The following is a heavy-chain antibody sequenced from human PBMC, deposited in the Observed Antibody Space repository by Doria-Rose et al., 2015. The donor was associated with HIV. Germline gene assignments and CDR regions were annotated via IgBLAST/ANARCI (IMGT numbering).Heavy chain of an antibody. D-gene: IGHD6-13*01. Sequence: QVTLKESGPVLVKPTETLTLTCTVSGVSLSSPGMGVSWICQPPGKALEWLANIFSDDERSYKTSLKSRLTISRSTSKSQVVRTMTDMDPVDTATYYCARIKSGRWYHKYYFDFWGQGTLVIVSA. CDR2: IFSDDER. CDR3: ARIKSGRWYHKYYFDF. V-gene: IGHV2-26*01. CDR1: GVSLSSPGMG. J-gene: IGHJ4*02.